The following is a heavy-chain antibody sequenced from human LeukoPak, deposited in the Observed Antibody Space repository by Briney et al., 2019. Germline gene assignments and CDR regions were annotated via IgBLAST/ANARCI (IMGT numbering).Heavy chain of an antibody. V-gene: IGHV1-2*02. CDR3: ARELFAVAAANPILFDL. CDR1: GYTFTGYY. J-gene: IGHJ5*02. D-gene: IGHD2-15*01. CDR2: INPNSCGT. Sequence: ASVKVSFTASGYTFTGYYMHRVRQAPGQGLEWRGWINPNSCGTNYAQKFQGRVTMTRDTSISTAYMELSRLRSDDTAVYYCARELFAVAAANPILFDLWAQGTLVTVSS.